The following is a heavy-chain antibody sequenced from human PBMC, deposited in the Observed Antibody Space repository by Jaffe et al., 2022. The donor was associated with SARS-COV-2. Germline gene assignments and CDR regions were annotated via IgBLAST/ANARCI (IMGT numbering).Heavy chain of an antibody. CDR1: GFTLDDYT. CDR3: AKSLASTGPADYMAV. Sequence: EVHLVESGGAVVQPGGSLRLSCAASGFTLDDYTMHWARQRPGKGLEWVSLISRDGFATYYADSVKGRFTISRDTSKNSLYLQMSSLKTEDTALYYCAKSLASTGPADYMAVWGKGTTVTVSS. V-gene: IGHV3-43*01. D-gene: IGHD1-1*01. CDR2: ISRDGFAT. J-gene: IGHJ6*03.